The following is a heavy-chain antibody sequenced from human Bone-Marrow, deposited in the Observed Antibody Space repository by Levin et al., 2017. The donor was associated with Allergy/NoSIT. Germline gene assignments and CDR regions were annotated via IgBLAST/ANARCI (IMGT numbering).Heavy chain of an antibody. CDR1: GFTFSSYG. CDR3: AKDSLPGIAAPGQTDF. Sequence: PGGSLRLSCVGSGFTFSSYGMHWVRQAPGKGLEWVAVLSYDGNTQYYTGSVKGRFTISRDDSKNTLFLQMNSLRPVDTAVYFCAKDSLPGIAAPGQTDFWGQGTLVTVSS. D-gene: IGHD6-13*01. V-gene: IGHV3-30*18. J-gene: IGHJ4*02. CDR2: LSYDGNTQ.